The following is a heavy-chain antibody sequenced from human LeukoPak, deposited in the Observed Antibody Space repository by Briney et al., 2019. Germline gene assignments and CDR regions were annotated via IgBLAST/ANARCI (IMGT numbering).Heavy chain of an antibody. CDR1: GFTFSSYE. CDR2: ISSSGSTI. Sequence: GGSLRLSCAASGFTFSSYEMNWVRQAPGKGLEWVSYISSSGSTIYYADSVKGRFTISRDNAKNSLYLQMNSLRAEDTAVYYCARDERVYYDSSGYYYDYWGQGTLVTVSS. V-gene: IGHV3-48*03. CDR3: ARDERVYYDSSGYYYDY. J-gene: IGHJ4*02. D-gene: IGHD3-22*01.